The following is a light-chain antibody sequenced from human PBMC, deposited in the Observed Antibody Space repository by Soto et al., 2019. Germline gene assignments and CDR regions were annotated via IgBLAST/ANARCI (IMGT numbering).Light chain of an antibody. V-gene: IGKV3-15*01. CDR1: QSIRSH. Sequence: EIVMTQSPATLFVSPGVGATLSCRASQSIRSHLAWYQQTPGQPPRLLIYAASTRAAGIPATFSGGESGTEFSLTISSLQSEDSAVYYCQQYHDWPLTFGGGTKVEI. J-gene: IGKJ4*01. CDR3: QQYHDWPLT. CDR2: AAS.